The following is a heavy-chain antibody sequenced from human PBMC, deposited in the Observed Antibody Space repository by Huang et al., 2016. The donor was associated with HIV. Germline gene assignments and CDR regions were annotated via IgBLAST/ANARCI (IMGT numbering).Heavy chain of an antibody. D-gene: IGHD3-10*01. CDR1: GDTLTESS. V-gene: IGHV1-24*01. CDR2: FNAEDGER. CDR3: ATEGLWGEGNTLDY. J-gene: IGHJ4*02. Sequence: QVQLTQSGAEVKKPGASVKVSCKISGDTLTESSMHWVRQAPGKGLEWMGSFNAEDGERGYAQRFQGRVTMTEETTTDTAYLELSSLRSEDTAVYYCATEGLWGEGNTLDYWGQGTLVTVSS.